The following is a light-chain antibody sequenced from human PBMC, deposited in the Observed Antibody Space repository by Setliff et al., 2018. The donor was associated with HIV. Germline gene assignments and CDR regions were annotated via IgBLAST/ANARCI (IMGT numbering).Light chain of an antibody. Sequence: QSVLTQPPSVSGAPGQRVTISCTGSSSNIGAGYDVHWYQQLPGTAPKILIYGNSNRPSGVPDRFSGSKSGTSASLAITGLQAEDEADYHCCSYAPGSAASIIYVFGTGTRSPS. CDR2: GNS. V-gene: IGLV1-40*01. CDR1: SSNIGAGYD. CDR3: CSYAPGSAASIIYV. J-gene: IGLJ1*01.